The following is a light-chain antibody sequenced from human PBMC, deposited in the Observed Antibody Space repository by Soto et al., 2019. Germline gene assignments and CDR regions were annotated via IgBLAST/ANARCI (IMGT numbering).Light chain of an antibody. V-gene: IGKV1-5*03. J-gene: IGKJ3*01. CDR3: QQYDTYSVT. CDR1: QSIRSW. CDR2: KAS. Sequence: DIQMTQSPSMVSASVGDRVTITCRASQSIRSWLAWYQVKPGKAPKLLIYKASTLDSGVPSRFSGSGSGTDFTHTISDLQPDDFATYYCQQYDTYSVTFGPGTKVEIK.